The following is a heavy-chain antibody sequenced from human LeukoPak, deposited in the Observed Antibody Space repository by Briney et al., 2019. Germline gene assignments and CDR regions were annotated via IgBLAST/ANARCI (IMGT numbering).Heavy chain of an antibody. V-gene: IGHV1-24*01. D-gene: IGHD3-9*01. J-gene: IGHJ4*02. CDR3: AIYDILTGYPLFDY. CDR2: FDPEDGET. Sequence: GASVKVSCKVSGYTLTELSMHWVRQAPGKGLEWMGGFDPEDGETIYAQKFQGRVTMTEDTSTDTAYMELSSLRSEDTAVYYCAIYDILTGYPLFDYWGQGTLVTVSS. CDR1: GYTLTELS.